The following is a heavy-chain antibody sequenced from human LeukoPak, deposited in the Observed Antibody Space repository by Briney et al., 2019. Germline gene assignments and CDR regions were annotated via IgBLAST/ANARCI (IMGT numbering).Heavy chain of an antibody. Sequence: GGSLILSCAASGFTFSSYWMHWVRQAPGKGLVWVSRINSDGSSTSYADSVKGRFTISRDNAKNTLYLQMNSLRAEDTAVYYCARGLGSSSWYWYFDLWGRGTLVTVSS. J-gene: IGHJ2*01. D-gene: IGHD6-13*01. CDR3: ARGLGSSSWYWYFDL. CDR2: INSDGSST. CDR1: GFTFSSYW. V-gene: IGHV3-74*01.